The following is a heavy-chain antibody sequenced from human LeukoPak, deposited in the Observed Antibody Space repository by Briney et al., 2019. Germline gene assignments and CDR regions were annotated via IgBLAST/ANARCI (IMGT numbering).Heavy chain of an antibody. CDR2: ISASGVMT. V-gene: IGHV3-23*01. J-gene: IGHJ4*02. CDR1: GFTFNNYA. Sequence: PGGSLRLSCAASGFTFNNYAMTWVRQAPGKGLEWVSSISASGVMTYYADSVKGRITVSRDNSKNSVYLQMSRLTAADTAVYYCAKDRSIGTYYTFDHWGQGTLVTASS. CDR3: AKDRSIGTYYTFDH. D-gene: IGHD1-26*01.